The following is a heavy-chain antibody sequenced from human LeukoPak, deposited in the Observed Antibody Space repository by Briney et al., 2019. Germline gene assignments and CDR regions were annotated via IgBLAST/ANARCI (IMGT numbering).Heavy chain of an antibody. D-gene: IGHD3-22*01. V-gene: IGHV3-11*01. J-gene: IGHJ4*02. CDR3: VRDRNGYYSFDY. Sequence: GGSLRLSCAASRFAFSDYYMSWIRQAPGKGLEWVSYISSRGDTIYYADSVRGRFTISRDNAERSLYLQMNGLRAEDTAVYYCVRDRNGYYSFDYWGQGTLVTVSS. CDR2: ISSRGDTI. CDR1: RFAFSDYY.